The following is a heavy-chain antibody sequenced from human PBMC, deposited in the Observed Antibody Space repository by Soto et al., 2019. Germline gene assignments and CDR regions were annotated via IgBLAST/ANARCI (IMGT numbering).Heavy chain of an antibody. CDR1: GYTFTGYY. V-gene: IGHV1-2*02. Sequence: ASVKVSCKASGYTFTGYYMHWVRQAPGQGLEWMGWINPNSGGTNYAQKFQGRVTMTRDTSISTAYMELSRLRSDDTAVYYCARSSIAADLEWFDPSGQGTLVTVYS. J-gene: IGHJ5*02. CDR2: INPNSGGT. CDR3: ARSSIAADLEWFDP. D-gene: IGHD6-6*01.